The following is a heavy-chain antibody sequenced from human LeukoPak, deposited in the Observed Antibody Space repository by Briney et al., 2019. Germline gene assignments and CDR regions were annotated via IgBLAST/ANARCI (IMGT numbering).Heavy chain of an antibody. CDR3: VRFTVELGKNY. D-gene: IGHD7-27*01. Sequence: ASVKVSCKPSGYTFTAYYMHWVRQAPGQGLEWLGWIYPNSGATQYAQKFQGRITMTRDTSTNTAYMELSSLRSDDTAIYYCVRFTVELGKNYWGQGTLVTVSS. CDR1: GYTFTAYY. V-gene: IGHV1-2*02. CDR2: IYPNSGAT. J-gene: IGHJ4*02.